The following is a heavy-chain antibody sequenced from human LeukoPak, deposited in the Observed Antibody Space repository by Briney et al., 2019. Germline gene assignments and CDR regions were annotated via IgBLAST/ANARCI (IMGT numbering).Heavy chain of an antibody. Sequence: ASVKVSCKASGYTFTSYDINWVRQATGQGLEGMGWMNPNSGNTGYAQKFQGRGTMTRNTSISTAYMELSSLRSEDTAVYYCARDSPGYSSSWYRYYYYYYMDVWGKGTTVTVSS. CDR1: GYTFTSYD. D-gene: IGHD6-13*01. CDR3: ARDSPGYSSSWYRYYYYYYMDV. J-gene: IGHJ6*03. V-gene: IGHV1-8*01. CDR2: MNPNSGNT.